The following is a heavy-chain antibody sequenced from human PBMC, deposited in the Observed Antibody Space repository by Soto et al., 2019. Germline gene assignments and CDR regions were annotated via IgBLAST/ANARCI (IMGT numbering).Heavy chain of an antibody. CDR3: ARVLWFGELSSSNFDY. J-gene: IGHJ4*02. D-gene: IGHD3-10*01. V-gene: IGHV1-18*01. Sequence: ASVKVSCKASGYTFTSYGISWVRQAPGQGLEWMGWISAYNGNTNYAQKLQGRVTMTTDTSTSTAYKELRSLRSDDTAVYYCARVLWFGELSSSNFDYWGQGTLVTVSS. CDR1: GYTFTSYG. CDR2: ISAYNGNT.